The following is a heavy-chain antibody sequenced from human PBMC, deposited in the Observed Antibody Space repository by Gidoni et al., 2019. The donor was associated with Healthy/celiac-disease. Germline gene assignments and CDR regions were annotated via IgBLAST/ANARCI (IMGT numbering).Heavy chain of an antibody. J-gene: IGHJ6*02. CDR1: GFPFSSYE. D-gene: IGHD2-8*02. CDR2: ISSSGSTI. CDR3: ARDLGYCTGGVCYYYYGMDV. Sequence: EVQLVESGGGLVQPGGSLRLSCAASGFPFSSYEMNWVRQAPGKGLEWVSYISSSGSTIYYADSVKGRFTISRDNAKNSLYLQMNSLRAEDTAVYYCARDLGYCTGGVCYYYYGMDVWGQGTTVTVSS. V-gene: IGHV3-48*03.